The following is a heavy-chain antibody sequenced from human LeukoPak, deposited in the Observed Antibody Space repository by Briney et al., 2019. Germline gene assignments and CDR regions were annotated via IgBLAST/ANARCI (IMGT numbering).Heavy chain of an antibody. V-gene: IGHV4-39*01. CDR2: IYYSGST. CDR3: ARHKARQWSTPNWFDP. CDR1: GGSISSSSYY. J-gene: IGHJ5*02. D-gene: IGHD6-19*01. Sequence: PSETLSLTCTLSGGSISSSSYYWGWIRQPPGKGLEWFGSIYYSGSTYYNPSLKSRVTISVDTSKNQFSLKLSSVTAADTAVYYCARHKARQWSTPNWFDPWGQGTLVTVSS.